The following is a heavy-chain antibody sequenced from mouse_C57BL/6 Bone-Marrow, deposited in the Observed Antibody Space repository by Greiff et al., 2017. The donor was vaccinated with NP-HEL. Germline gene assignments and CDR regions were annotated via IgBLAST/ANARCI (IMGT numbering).Heavy chain of an antibody. V-gene: IGHV1-4*01. J-gene: IGHJ2*01. Sequence: VQLQQSGAELVRPGASVKMSCKASGYTFTSYTMHWVKQRPGQGLEWIGYINPSSGYTKYNQKFKDKATLTADKSTSTDYMQLSRLTSEDSAVYYCARLGLGVDYGGRGTTLTVTS. D-gene: IGHD2-14*01. CDR1: GYTFTSYT. CDR3: ARLGLGVDY. CDR2: INPSSGYT.